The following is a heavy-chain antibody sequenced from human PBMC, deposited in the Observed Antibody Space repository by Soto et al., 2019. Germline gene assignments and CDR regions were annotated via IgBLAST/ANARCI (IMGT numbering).Heavy chain of an antibody. CDR3: XXXXXXXXXWLIDPFDY. J-gene: IGHJ4*02. Sequence: QVQLVESGGGVVQPGRSLRVSCAASGFTFSIYAMHWVRQAPGTGLEWVAVISYDGTKTYYADSVKGRFTISRDNSKNTVYLQMNSLRDEDXXXXXXXXXXXXXXXWLIDPFDYWGQGTLVTVSP. CDR1: GFTFSIYA. V-gene: IGHV3-30*03. CDR2: ISYDGTKT. D-gene: IGHD5-12*01.